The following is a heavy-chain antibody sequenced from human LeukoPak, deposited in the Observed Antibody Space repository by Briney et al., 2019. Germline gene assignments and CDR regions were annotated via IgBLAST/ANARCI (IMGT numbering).Heavy chain of an antibody. D-gene: IGHD4-17*01. CDR1: DYSLSIYG. V-gene: IGHV1-18*01. J-gene: IGHJ4*02. CDR3: ARCGAAVTTHFSH. CDR2: ISASDGTT. Sequence: ASVKVSCKASDYSLSIYGITWARQAPGQGLEYLGWISASDGTTNYAQKVQDRVTITTDTSTSTAYLELRSLRSEDTAVYYCARCGAAVTTHFSHWGQGTLVTVSS.